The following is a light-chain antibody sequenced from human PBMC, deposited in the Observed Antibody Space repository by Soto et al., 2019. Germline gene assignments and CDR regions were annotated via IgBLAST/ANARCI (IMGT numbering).Light chain of an antibody. V-gene: IGKV3D-20*02. J-gene: IGKJ5*01. CDR1: QSVSSSY. Sequence: EIVMTQSPATLSVSPGERATLSCRASQSVSSSYLAWYQQKPGLAPRLLIYDASSRATGIPDRFSGSGSGTDFTPTISSLEPEDFAIYYCQQRQYWPPITFGQGTRLEIK. CDR3: QQRQYWPPIT. CDR2: DAS.